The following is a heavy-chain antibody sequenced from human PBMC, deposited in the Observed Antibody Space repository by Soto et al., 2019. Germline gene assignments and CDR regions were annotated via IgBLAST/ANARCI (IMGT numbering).Heavy chain of an antibody. V-gene: IGHV4-31*03. CDR2: IFYRGTT. CDR1: GWSLSRGGYY. J-gene: IGHJ5*02. Sequence: QGQLQESGPGLVKPSQTLVLPCPFSGWSLSRGGYYLGWVRQDPGKGLEWIGYIFYRGTTYYNPSLKSRVTISVDTSKNQFSLKLSSVTAADTAVYYCARSVDPWGQGTLVTVSS. CDR3: ARSVDP.